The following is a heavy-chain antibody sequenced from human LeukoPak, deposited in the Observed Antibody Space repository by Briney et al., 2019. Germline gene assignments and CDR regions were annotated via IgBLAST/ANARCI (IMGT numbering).Heavy chain of an antibody. V-gene: IGHV3-23*01. D-gene: IGHD1-26*01. J-gene: IGHJ4*02. Sequence: GGSLRLSCAASGFTFTSYSMNWVRQAPGKGLEWVSTISGGGGSTYYADSVKGRFTISRDHAKNTLYLQVNSLRAEDTAVYYCAKGGKWDVTRFDYWGQGTLVTVSS. CDR1: GFTFTSYS. CDR2: ISGGGGST. CDR3: AKGGKWDVTRFDY.